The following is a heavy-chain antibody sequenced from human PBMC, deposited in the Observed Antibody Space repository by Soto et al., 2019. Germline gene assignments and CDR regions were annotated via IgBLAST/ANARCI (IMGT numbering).Heavy chain of an antibody. V-gene: IGHV1-3*01. CDR2: INAGNGNT. CDR1: GYTFTSYA. J-gene: IGHJ6*02. Sequence: GASVKVSCKASGYTFTSYAMHWVRQAPGQRLEWMGWINAGNGNTKYSQKFQGRVTITRDTSASTAYMELSSLRSEDTAVYYCAREGYDFWSGYPYYYYGMDVWGQGTTVTVSS. CDR3: AREGYDFWSGYPYYYYGMDV. D-gene: IGHD3-3*01.